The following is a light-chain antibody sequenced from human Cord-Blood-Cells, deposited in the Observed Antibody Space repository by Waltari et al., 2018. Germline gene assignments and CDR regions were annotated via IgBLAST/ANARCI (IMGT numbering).Light chain of an antibody. Sequence: DIQITQSPSSLSASVGDRVPITCRASQSIRCYLNWYQQKPGTAPKARIYAASSLQSGVPSRFRGSGSGTDFTLTISSLQPEDFATYYCQQYYSTPQPFGEGTKVEIK. CDR2: AAS. CDR1: QSIRCY. V-gene: IGKV1-39*01. J-gene: IGKJ1*01. CDR3: QQYYSTPQP.